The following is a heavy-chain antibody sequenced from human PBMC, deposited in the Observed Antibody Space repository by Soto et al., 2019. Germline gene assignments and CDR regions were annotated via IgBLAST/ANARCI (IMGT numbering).Heavy chain of an antibody. Sequence: PGGSLRLSCAASGFTFSTYTMNWVRQAPGKGLEWVSYITSSSGTIYYADSVKGRFTISRDNAKNSLYLQMNSLRDEDTAVYYCTRPNYASGKSHGMVVWGQGTTVTVSS. D-gene: IGHD3-10*01. CDR1: GFTFSTYT. CDR2: ITSSSGTI. CDR3: TRPNYASGKSHGMVV. J-gene: IGHJ6*02. V-gene: IGHV3-48*02.